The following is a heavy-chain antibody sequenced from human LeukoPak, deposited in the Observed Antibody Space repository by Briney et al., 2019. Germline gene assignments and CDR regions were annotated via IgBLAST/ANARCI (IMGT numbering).Heavy chain of an antibody. J-gene: IGHJ6*03. V-gene: IGHV4-34*01. Sequence: SETLSLTCAVYGGSFSGYYWSWIRQPPGKGLEWIGEINHSGSTNYNPSLKSRVTISVDTSKNQFSLKLSSVTAADTAVYYCARGTIQLYYYYYYYMDVWGKGSTVTVSS. CDR1: GGSFSGYY. CDR3: ARGTIQLYYYYYYYMDV. CDR2: INHSGST. D-gene: IGHD5-18*01.